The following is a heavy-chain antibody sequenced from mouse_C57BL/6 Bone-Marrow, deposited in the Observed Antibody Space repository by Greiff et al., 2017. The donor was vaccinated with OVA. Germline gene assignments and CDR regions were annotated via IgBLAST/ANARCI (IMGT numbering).Heavy chain of an antibody. CDR3: VRGPTWMDY. CDR2: ISSKSSNYAT. Sequence: EVQRVESGGGLVQPKGSLKLSCAASGFTFNTYAMHWVRPAPGTGLEWVARISSKSSNYATYYADSVKDRFTISSDDSQSMLYLQMNNLKTEDTAMYYCVRGPTWMDYWGQGTSVTVSS. V-gene: IGHV10-3*01. J-gene: IGHJ4*01. CDR1: GFTFNTYA.